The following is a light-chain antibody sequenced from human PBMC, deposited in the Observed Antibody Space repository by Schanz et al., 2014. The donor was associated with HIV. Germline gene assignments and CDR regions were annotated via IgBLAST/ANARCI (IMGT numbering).Light chain of an antibody. CDR3: QQYYSTLIT. J-gene: IGKJ5*01. CDR1: QSVRSH. CDR2: GAS. V-gene: IGKV3-20*01. Sequence: EIVLTQSPGTLSLSPGERATLSCRASQSVRSHLAWYQQKPGQAPRLLIYGASSRATGIPDRFSGSGSGTDFTLTISSLQAEDVAIYYCQQYYSTLITFGQGTRLEIK.